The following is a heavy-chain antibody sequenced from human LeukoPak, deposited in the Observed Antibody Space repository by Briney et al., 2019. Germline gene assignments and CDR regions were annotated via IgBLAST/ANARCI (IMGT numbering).Heavy chain of an antibody. D-gene: IGHD3-9*01. CDR3: ARGIHSYYDILTGYSNDAFDI. CDR1: GYTFTGYY. J-gene: IGHJ3*02. CDR2: INPNSGGT. V-gene: IGHV1-2*02. Sequence: ASVKVSCKASGYTFTGYYMHWVRQAPGQGLEWMGWINPNSGGTNYAQKFQGRVTMTRDTSISTAYMELSRLRSDDTAVYYCARGIHSYYDILTGYSNDAFDIWGQGTMVTVSS.